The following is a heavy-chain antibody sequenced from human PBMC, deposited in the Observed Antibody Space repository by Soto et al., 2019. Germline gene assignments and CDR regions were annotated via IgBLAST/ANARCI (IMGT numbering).Heavy chain of an antibody. D-gene: IGHD3-10*01. Sequence: QVQLVQSGAEVKKPGASVKVSCKASGYTFTSYDINWVRQATGQGLEWMGWMNPNSGNTGYAQKFQGRVTMTRNTSISTAYMELSRLRSEDTAVYYCARTPMVRGPPTYFDYWGQGTLVTVSS. CDR3: ARTPMVRGPPTYFDY. CDR2: MNPNSGNT. V-gene: IGHV1-8*01. CDR1: GYTFTSYD. J-gene: IGHJ4*02.